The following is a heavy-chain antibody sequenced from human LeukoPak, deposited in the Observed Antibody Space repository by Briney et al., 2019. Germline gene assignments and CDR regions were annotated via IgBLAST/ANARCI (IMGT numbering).Heavy chain of an antibody. Sequence: LRGPCPTPARSPAALSVGNYATGYVRHPPGDWRGWVLSIIRAGGGTYYADSVKGRFTISRDNSKNPLYLQMNSLRAEDTAAYYCAKRGSSGWYSLDYWGQGTLVTAS. CDR2: IIRAGGGT. V-gene: IGHV3-23*01. J-gene: IGHJ4*02. D-gene: IGHD6-19*01. CDR1: ALSVGNYA. CDR3: AKRGSSGWYSLDY.